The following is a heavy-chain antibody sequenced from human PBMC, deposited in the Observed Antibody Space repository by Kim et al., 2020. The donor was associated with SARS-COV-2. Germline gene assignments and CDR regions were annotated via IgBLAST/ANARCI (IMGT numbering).Heavy chain of an antibody. CDR1: GDSVSSNNAA. CDR3: ARDPGYSSSWYAFDS. CDR2: TYYRSRWYN. J-gene: IGHJ4*02. V-gene: IGHV6-1*01. Sequence: SQTLSLTCAISGDSVSSNNAAWNWIRQSPSRGLEWLGRTYYRSRWYNDYAVSVRSRITIEPDTSKNQFSLHLNSVTPEDTAVYFCARDPGYSSSWYAFDSWGQGTLVTVSS. D-gene: IGHD6-13*01.